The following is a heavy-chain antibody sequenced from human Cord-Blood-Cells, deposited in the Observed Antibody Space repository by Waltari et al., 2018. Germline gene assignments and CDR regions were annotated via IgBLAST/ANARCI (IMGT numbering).Heavy chain of an antibody. J-gene: IGHJ5*02. Sequence: QVQLVQSGAEVKKPGASVKVSCKASGYTFTSYGISWVRQAPGQGLEWMGWISAYNGNTNYAQKLQGRVTMSTDTSTSTAYMELRSLRSDDTAVYYCAREGSPYYDFWSGYYNWFDPWGQGTLVTVSS. V-gene: IGHV1-18*04. CDR1: GYTFTSYG. D-gene: IGHD3-3*01. CDR3: AREGSPYYDFWSGYYNWFDP. CDR2: ISAYNGNT.